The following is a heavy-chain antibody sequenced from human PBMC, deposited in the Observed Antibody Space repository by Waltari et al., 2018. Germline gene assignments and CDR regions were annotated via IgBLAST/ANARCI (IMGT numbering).Heavy chain of an antibody. V-gene: IGHV3-23*01. Sequence: EVQLLESGGGLVQPGGSLRLSCAASGFTFCSYALSWVRQAPGKGLEWVSAISGSGGSTDYADSVKGRFTISRDNSKNTLYLQMNSLRAEDTAVYYCAKATIAVAGSRGAFDYWGQGTLVTVSS. D-gene: IGHD6-19*01. CDR2: ISGSGGST. CDR3: AKATIAVAGSRGAFDY. CDR1: GFTFCSYA. J-gene: IGHJ4*02.